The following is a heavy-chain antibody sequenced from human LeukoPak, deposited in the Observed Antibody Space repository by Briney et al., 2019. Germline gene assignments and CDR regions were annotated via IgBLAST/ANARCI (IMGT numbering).Heavy chain of an antibody. CDR2: ISWDGGST. Sequence: PGGSLRLSCAASGFTFDDYAMHWVRQAPGKGLEWVSLISWDGGSTYYADSVKGRFTISRDNSKNSLYLQMNSLRAEDTALYYCAKDKRFGEYYFDYWGQGTLVTVSS. J-gene: IGHJ4*02. D-gene: IGHD3-10*01. CDR1: GFTFDDYA. V-gene: IGHV3-43D*03. CDR3: AKDKRFGEYYFDY.